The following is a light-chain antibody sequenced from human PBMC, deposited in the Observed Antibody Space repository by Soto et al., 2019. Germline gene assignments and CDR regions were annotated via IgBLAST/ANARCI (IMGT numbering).Light chain of an antibody. CDR3: QQFNSYSPGA. V-gene: IGKV1-5*01. J-gene: IGKJ1*01. Sequence: DIQMTQSPSPLSASVGDRVTITCRASQSISSWLAWYQQKPGKAPKLLIYDASSLESGVPSRFSGSGSGTEFTLNNSSLQPDDFATYFCQQFNSYSPGAFGQGTKVE. CDR1: QSISSW. CDR2: DAS.